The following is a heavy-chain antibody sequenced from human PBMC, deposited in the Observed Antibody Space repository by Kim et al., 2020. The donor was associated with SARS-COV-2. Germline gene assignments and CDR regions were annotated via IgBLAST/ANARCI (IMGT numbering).Heavy chain of an antibody. CDR3: STLPPDGVTVAPFD. CDR2: INNGGGTT. D-gene: IGHD3-16*01. CDR1: GFSGFTFSDYI. J-gene: IGHJ4*01. Sequence: GGSLRLSCAASGFSGFTFSDYIMSWVRQTPGKGLEWVSAINNGGGTTYSADSVKGRFTNSRGNSKNTLYLQMDSLRAEDSAFDYCSTLPPDGVTVAPFD. V-gene: IGHV3-23*01.